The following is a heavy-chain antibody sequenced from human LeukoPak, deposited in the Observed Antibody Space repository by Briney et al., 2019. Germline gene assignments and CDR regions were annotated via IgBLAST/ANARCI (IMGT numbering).Heavy chain of an antibody. J-gene: IGHJ1*01. Sequence: SETLSLTCTVSGGSISSVGYYFTWIRHHPWKGLKWIGHIYYSGSTYYNPSLKSRVTISVDTSKNQFSLRLSSVTAADKAVYSCALGYCGGGSCYAREYFQHWGQGTLVTVSS. CDR1: GGSISSVGYY. CDR2: IYYSGST. D-gene: IGHD2-15*01. V-gene: IGHV4-31*03. CDR3: ALGYCGGGSCYAREYFQH.